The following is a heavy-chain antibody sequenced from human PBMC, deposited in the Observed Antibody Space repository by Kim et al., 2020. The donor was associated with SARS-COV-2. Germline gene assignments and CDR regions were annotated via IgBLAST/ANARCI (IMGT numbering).Heavy chain of an antibody. D-gene: IGHD3-10*01. CDR2: INHSGST. J-gene: IGHJ4*02. Sequence: SQTLSLTCAVYGGSFSGYYWSWIRQPPGKGLEWIGEINHSGSTNYNPSLKSRVTISVDTSKNQFSLKLSSVTAADTAVYYCAGRRILSITALSYDYWGQGTLVTVSS. CDR1: GGSFSGYY. V-gene: IGHV4-34*01. CDR3: AGRRILSITALSYDY.